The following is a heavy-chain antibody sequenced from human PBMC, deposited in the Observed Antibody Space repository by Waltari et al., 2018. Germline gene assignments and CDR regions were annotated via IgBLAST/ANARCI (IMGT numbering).Heavy chain of an antibody. CDR2: IMPEISET. D-gene: IGHD3-10*01. Sequence: QVQLVQSGAEAKKPGSSVRVSCGASGGTFTSDSVNGVRQAPGKGLGWMGRIMPEISETKYAVKFQGRITITADKSTGTVYMELSSLRSDDTAVYYCAGGDGGYYYYKMDVWGQGTTVTVSS. J-gene: IGHJ6*03. CDR1: GGTFTSDS. CDR3: AGGDGGYYYYKMDV. V-gene: IGHV1-69*02.